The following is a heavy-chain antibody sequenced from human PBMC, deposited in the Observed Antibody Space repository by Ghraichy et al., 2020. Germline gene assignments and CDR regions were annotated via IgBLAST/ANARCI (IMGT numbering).Heavy chain of an antibody. D-gene: IGHD1-14*01. CDR1: GDSISSGYYY. CDR2: MYYSGTT. CDR3: ERARGRSVEPWDAFDI. Sequence: SETLSLTCTVSGDSISSGYYYWAWIRQHPGKGLEWIGYMYYSGTTYYNPSLKSRLNISGDTSKNQLSLNLNSVTAAATAGYYCERARGRSVEPWDAFDIWGQGTMVTVSS. J-gene: IGHJ3*02. V-gene: IGHV4-31*03.